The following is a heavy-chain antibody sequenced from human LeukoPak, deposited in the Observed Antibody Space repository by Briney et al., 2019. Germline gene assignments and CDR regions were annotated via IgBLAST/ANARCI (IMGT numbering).Heavy chain of an antibody. V-gene: IGHV3-53*01. Sequence: PGGSPRLSCAASCFTVSTYYMTWVRQAPGKGLECVSVIYSGGSTYYADSVKGRFTVSRDNSKNTLYLQMNSLRADDTAMDYGARGLGYCTSTTCLLPFDYWGQGTLVTVSS. J-gene: IGHJ4*02. D-gene: IGHD2-2*01. CDR1: CFTVSTYY. CDR3: ARGLGYCTSTTCLLPFDY. CDR2: IYSGGST.